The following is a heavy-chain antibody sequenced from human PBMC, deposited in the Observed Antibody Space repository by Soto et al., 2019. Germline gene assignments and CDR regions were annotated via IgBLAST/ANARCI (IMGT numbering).Heavy chain of an antibody. CDR2: ISSSSSYI. J-gene: IGHJ4*02. CDR3: ARDGPPPRYSSRLNKFDY. Sequence: GGSLRLSCAASGFTFSSYSMNWVRQAPGKGLEWVSSISSSSSYIYYADSVKGRFTISRDNAKNSLYLQMNSLRAEDTAVYYCARDGPPPRYSSRLNKFDYWGQGTLVTVSS. CDR1: GFTFSSYS. D-gene: IGHD6-13*01. V-gene: IGHV3-21*01.